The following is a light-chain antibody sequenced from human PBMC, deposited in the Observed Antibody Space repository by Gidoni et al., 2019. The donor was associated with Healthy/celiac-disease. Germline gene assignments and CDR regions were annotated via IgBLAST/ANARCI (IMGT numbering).Light chain of an antibody. CDR2: GNR. CDR1: SYNIGAGYD. V-gene: IGLV1-40*01. Sequence: QSVLTQRPSVSGAPGQRVTNSCTGSSYNIGAGYDVTWYQHLPGTAPKLLIYGNRNRPSVVPDRFSGATSGTSSSLAITVLQAEDDAYYYCPSSDSSLNLFVFGTGTKVTVL. J-gene: IGLJ1*01. CDR3: PSSDSSLNLFV.